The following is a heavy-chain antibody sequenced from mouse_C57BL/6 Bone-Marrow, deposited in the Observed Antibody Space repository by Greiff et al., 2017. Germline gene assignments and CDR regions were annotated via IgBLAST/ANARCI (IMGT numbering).Heavy chain of an antibody. Sequence: EVKLVESGGGLVQPGGSLKLSCAASGFTFSDYYMYWVRQTPEKRLEWVAYISNGGGSTYYPDTVKGRFTISRDNAKNTLYLQMSRLKSEDTAMYYCASRRWLRVYYAMDYWGQGTSVTVSS. CDR3: ASRRWLRVYYAMDY. D-gene: IGHD2-3*01. J-gene: IGHJ4*01. V-gene: IGHV5-12*01. CDR2: ISNGGGST. CDR1: GFTFSDYY.